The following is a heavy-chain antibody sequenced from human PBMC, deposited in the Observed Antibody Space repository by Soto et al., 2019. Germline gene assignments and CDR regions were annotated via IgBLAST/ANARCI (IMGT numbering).Heavy chain of an antibody. CDR1: GFTFSDYY. J-gene: IGHJ4*02. CDR2: ISFNNNTI. V-gene: IGHV3-11*01. D-gene: IGHD2-15*01. CDR3: ERHLRRIEAARVDY. Sequence: QVQLVESGGALVKPGVSLRLSCVTSGFTFSDYYISWLRQAPGKGPECLSYISFNNNTIYYDDSVRGRFTISRDNATNAVFLQMNRRRVEDTAVYSWERHLRRIEAARVDYWGRGTMGTVSS.